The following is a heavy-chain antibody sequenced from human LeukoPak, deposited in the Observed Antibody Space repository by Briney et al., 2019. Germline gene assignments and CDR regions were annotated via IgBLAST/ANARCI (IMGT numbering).Heavy chain of an antibody. CDR1: QFTFNGSW. CDR3: AIWTSGNY. J-gene: IGHJ4*02. D-gene: IGHD1-1*01. CDR2: MDPTGSQK. Sequence: GGSLRPSCADSQFTFNGSWMDWVRQAPGKGLEWVANMDPTGSQKRYVDSVRGRFTISKDNPGASLYLDMHSLRAEDTAIYYCAIWTSGNYWGQGTLVTVSS. V-gene: IGHV3-7*01.